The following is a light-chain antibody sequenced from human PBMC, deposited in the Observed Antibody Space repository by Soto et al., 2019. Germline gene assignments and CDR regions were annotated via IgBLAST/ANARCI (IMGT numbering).Light chain of an antibody. V-gene: IGKV1-39*01. CDR1: QSISSY. J-gene: IGKJ1*01. Sequence: DIQMTQSPSTLSGSMGDRVTITCRASQSISSYLNWYQQKPGKAPKLLIYAASSLQSGVPSRFSGSGSGTDFTLTISSLQPEDFATYYCQQSYSTWTFGQGTKVDIK. CDR2: AAS. CDR3: QQSYSTWT.